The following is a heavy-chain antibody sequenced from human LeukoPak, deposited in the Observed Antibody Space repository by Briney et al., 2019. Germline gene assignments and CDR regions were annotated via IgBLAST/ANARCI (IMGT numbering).Heavy chain of an antibody. Sequence: GASVKVSCKASGYTFTNYYMHWVRQAPGQGLEWMGIINPSGGNTNYAQKFQERVTITRDMSTSTAYMELSSLRSEDTAVYYCAAGVIAAAVKSVWYFDLWGRGTLVTVSS. V-gene: IGHV1-46*01. CDR2: INPSGGNT. CDR1: GYTFTNYY. D-gene: IGHD6-13*01. CDR3: AAGVIAAAVKSVWYFDL. J-gene: IGHJ2*01.